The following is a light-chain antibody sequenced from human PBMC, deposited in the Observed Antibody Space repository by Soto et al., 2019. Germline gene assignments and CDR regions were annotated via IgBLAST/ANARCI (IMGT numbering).Light chain of an antibody. CDR2: TAS. J-gene: IGKJ1*01. CDR1: QGIGNS. Sequence: DIQMTQSPSSLSASVGDRVTITCRPSQGIGNSLAWYQQKPGTVPKLLIHTASTLQSGVPSRFSGSGSGKDFTLTISSLQPEDVATYYCQQYNSYSLWTFGQGTKV. CDR3: QQYNSYSLWT. V-gene: IGKV1-27*01.